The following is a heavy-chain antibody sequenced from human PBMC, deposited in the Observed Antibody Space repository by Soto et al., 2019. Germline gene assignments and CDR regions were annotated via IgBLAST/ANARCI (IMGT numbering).Heavy chain of an antibody. V-gene: IGHV1-8*01. D-gene: IGHD6-13*01. Sequence: SVKVSCKASGYTFTSYDINWVRQASGQGLEWVGWMNTNNGYTAYAPKFQGRVTVTRNTSIRTVYMELSSLRSEDTAVYYCAREWSAAGNYYGMDVWGQGTTVTVSS. CDR2: MNTNNGYT. J-gene: IGHJ6*02. CDR1: GYTFTSYD. CDR3: AREWSAAGNYYGMDV.